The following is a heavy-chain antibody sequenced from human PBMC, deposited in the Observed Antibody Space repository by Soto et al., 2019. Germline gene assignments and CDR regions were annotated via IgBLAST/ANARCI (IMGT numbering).Heavy chain of an antibody. V-gene: IGHV4-4*02. Sequence: PTETVSLTCAVSGGSISSSNWWSWVRQPPGWGLEWIGEIYHSGSTNYNPSLKSRVTISVDKSKNQFSLKLSSVTAADTAVYYCASPMAFDFWSGYNYYYGMDGWGQGTTVPVSS. CDR2: IYHSGST. J-gene: IGHJ6*02. CDR3: ASPMAFDFWSGYNYYYGMDG. CDR1: GGSISSSNW. D-gene: IGHD3-3*01.